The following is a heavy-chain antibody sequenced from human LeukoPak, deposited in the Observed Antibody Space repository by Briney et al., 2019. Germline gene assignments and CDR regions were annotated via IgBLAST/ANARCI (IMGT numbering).Heavy chain of an antibody. CDR2: IYYSGTT. J-gene: IGHJ4*02. D-gene: IGHD4-17*01. Sequence: SETLYLTCTVSGGSISSGGYYWSWFRQHPGKGLEWIGYIYYSGTTSYNPSLKRRVTISVDTSKKQFSLKLTSVTAADTAVYYCASLIPSLRYLDYWGQGTLVTVSS. V-gene: IGHV4-31*02. CDR3: ASLIPSLRYLDY. CDR1: GGSISSGGYY.